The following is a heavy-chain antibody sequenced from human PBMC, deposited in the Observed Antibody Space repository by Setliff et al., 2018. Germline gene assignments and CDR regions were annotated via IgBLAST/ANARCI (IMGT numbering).Heavy chain of an antibody. Sequence: PSETLSLTCAVYGGSFSGYSWTWIRQPPGKGLEWIGDINHSGSTNYSPSLKSRVTISVDTSKNQFSLKLSSVTAADTAVYYCARGPRIAGRAIDFWGQGTLVTVSS. J-gene: IGHJ4*02. CDR2: INHSGST. D-gene: IGHD6-6*01. CDR1: GGSFSGYS. V-gene: IGHV4-34*01. CDR3: ARGPRIAGRAIDF.